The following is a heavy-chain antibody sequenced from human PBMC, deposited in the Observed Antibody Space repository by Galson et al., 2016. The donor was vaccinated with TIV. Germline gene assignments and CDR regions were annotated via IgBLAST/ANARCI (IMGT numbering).Heavy chain of an antibody. CDR1: GFIFSGHA. J-gene: IGHJ6*02. Sequence: LRLSCAASGFIFSGHAMHWVRQAPGKGLEWVAVISYDGSSKFYADSVKGRFSISRDNSKNTLSLQMNSLRPEDSAVYFCAKTMIENVYYSGMDVWGQGTTVTVSS. CDR3: AKTMIENVYYSGMDV. V-gene: IGHV3-30*01. CDR2: ISYDGSSK. D-gene: IGHD2-21*01.